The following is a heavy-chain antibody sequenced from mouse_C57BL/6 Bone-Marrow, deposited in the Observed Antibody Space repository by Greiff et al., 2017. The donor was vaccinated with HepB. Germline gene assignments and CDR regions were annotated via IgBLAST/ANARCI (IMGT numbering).Heavy chain of an antibody. CDR1: GFTFSDFY. D-gene: IGHD1-1*01. V-gene: IGHV7-1*01. CDR2: SRNKANDYTT. J-gene: IGHJ1*03. Sequence: EVMLVESGGGLVQSGRSLRLSCATSGFTFSDFYMEWVRQAPGKGLEWIAASRNKANDYTTEYSASVKGRFIVSRDTSQSILYLQMNALRAEDTAIYYCARDYYYGSSSWYFDVWGTGTTVTVSS. CDR3: ARDYYYGSSSWYFDV.